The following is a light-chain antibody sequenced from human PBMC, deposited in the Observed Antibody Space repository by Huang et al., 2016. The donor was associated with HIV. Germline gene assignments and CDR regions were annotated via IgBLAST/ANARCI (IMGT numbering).Light chain of an antibody. Sequence: EVVLTQSPGTLSLSPGERAPLSCRASQSVSSSYLAWYQQRPGQAPRLLMYGASSRATGIPDRFSGSGSGTDFTLTISRLEPEDFAVYYCQQYGSSLWTFGQGTKVEIK. CDR1: QSVSSSY. CDR2: GAS. J-gene: IGKJ1*01. CDR3: QQYGSSLWT. V-gene: IGKV3-20*01.